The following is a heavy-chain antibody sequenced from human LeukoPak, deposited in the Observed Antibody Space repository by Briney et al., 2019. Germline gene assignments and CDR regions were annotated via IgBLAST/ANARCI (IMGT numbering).Heavy chain of an antibody. CDR1: GFTFSSYA. CDR3: ARDRYYYGSGSYFDY. Sequence: GGSLRLSCAASGFTFSSYAMHWVRQAPGKGLEWVAVISYDGSNKYYADSVKGRFTISRDNSKNTLYLQMNSLRAEDTAVYYYARDRYYYGSGSYFDYWGQGTLVTVSS. D-gene: IGHD3-10*01. CDR2: ISYDGSNK. J-gene: IGHJ4*02. V-gene: IGHV3-30-3*01.